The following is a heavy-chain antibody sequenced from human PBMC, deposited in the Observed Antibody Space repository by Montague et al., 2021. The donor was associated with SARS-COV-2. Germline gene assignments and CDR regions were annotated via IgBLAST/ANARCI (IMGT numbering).Heavy chain of an antibody. V-gene: IGHV4-59*01. D-gene: IGHD2-21*02. Sequence: SETLSLTCTVSGGSIDSYYWSWLRQPPGTGLEWIGHIYYRGTTNYNPSLESRVTMSVDTSKNQFSLNLSSVTAADTAMYYCARELQYNWFDPWGQGTLVTVSS. CDR3: ARELQYNWFDP. J-gene: IGHJ5*02. CDR1: GGSIDSYY. CDR2: IYYRGTT.